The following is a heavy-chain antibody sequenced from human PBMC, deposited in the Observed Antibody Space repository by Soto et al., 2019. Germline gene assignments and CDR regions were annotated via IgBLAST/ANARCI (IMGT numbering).Heavy chain of an antibody. CDR3: ARLSPASIWVEYFQQ. J-gene: IGHJ1*01. Sequence: EVQLVESGGGLVQPGGSLRLSCADSGVIVSSNYMGWVRQAPGKGLEYVSVSYIGGNTYYGDSVKGRLTISRDNSSNTLYLQMNGLRAEDTDVYCCARLSPASIWVEYFQQWGQGTRVSVSS. V-gene: IGHV3-66*04. CDR1: GVIVSSNY. D-gene: IGHD6-13*01. CDR2: SYIGGNT.